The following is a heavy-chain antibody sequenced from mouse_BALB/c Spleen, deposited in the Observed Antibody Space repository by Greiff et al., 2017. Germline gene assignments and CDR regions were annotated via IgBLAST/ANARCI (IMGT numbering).Heavy chain of an antibody. CDR2: INPSNGRT. D-gene: IGHD1-1*01. V-gene: IGHV1S81*02. CDR3: ARLRYGPYYFDY. J-gene: IGHJ2*01. Sequence: QVQLQQPGAELVKPGASVKLSCKASGYTFTSYWMHWVKQRPGQGLEWIGEINPSNGRTNYNEKFKSKATLTVDKSSSTAYMQLSSLTSEDSAVYYCARLRYGPYYFDYWGQGTTLTVSS. CDR1: GYTFTSYW.